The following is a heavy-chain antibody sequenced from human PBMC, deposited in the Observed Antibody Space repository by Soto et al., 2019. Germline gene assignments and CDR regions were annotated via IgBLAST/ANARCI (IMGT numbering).Heavy chain of an antibody. CDR2: ISTDNGNT. Sequence: QVQLVQSGAEVKKPGASVKVSCKASGYTFTNSGISWVRQAPGQGLEWMGWISTDNGNTNYAQHLQGRVSMTTDTSTSAAYVGMRSLRSDDTAVYYCARDQGITTFGVYSMYYYGMDVWGQGTTVTVSS. J-gene: IGHJ6*02. D-gene: IGHD3-3*01. CDR3: ARDQGITTFGVYSMYYYGMDV. V-gene: IGHV1-18*01. CDR1: GYTFTNSG.